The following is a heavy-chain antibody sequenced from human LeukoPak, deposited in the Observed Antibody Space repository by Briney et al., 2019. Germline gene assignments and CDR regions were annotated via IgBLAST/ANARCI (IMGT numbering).Heavy chain of an antibody. D-gene: IGHD1-26*01. CDR1: GFTVSSNY. J-gene: IGHJ4*02. CDR3: ARGLGSPVDY. CDR2: IYSGGST. V-gene: IGHV3-53*01. Sequence: GGSLRLSCAASGFTVSSNYMTWVRQAPGKGLEWVSVIYSGGSTYSADSVKGRFTISRDNSKNTLYLQMNILRVEDTAVYFCARGLGSPVDYWGQGTLVTVSS.